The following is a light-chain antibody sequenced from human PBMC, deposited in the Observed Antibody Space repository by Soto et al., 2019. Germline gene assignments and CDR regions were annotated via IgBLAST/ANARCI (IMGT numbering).Light chain of an antibody. V-gene: IGKV1-39*01. Sequence: DIQMTQSPSSLSASVGDRVTITCRASQTNSNFLNWYQQTSGNAPKLLISTASTLQSGVPSRFSGSGSGTDFTLTINSLQPEDFATYYCQQSYSTSITFGQGTRLEIK. CDR3: QQSYSTSIT. J-gene: IGKJ5*01. CDR2: TAS. CDR1: QTNSNF.